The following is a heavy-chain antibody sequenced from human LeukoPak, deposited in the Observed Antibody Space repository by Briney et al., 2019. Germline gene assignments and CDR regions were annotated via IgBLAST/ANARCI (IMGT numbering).Heavy chain of an antibody. J-gene: IGHJ4*02. CDR2: ISGSGGST. CDR3: EKEESVWGSYRYYFDY. Sequence: PGGSLRLSCAASGFTFSSYAMSWVRQAPGKGLEWVSAISGSGGSTYYADSVKGRFTISRDNSKNTLYLQMNSLKVEDTAVYYCEKEESVWGSYRYYFDYWGQGTLVTVPS. V-gene: IGHV3-23*01. D-gene: IGHD3-16*02. CDR1: GFTFSSYA.